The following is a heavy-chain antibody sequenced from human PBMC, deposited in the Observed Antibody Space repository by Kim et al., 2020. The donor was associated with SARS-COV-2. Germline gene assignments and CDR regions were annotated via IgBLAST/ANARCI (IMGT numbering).Heavy chain of an antibody. Sequence: SETLSLTCAVSGGSISSSNWWSWVRQPPEKGLEWIGEIYHSGSTNYNPSLKSRVTISVDKSKNQFSLKLSSVTAADTAVYYCASFVLVGASPPSKYYYYYGMDVWGQGTTVTVSS. J-gene: IGHJ6*02. D-gene: IGHD1-26*01. CDR1: GGSISSSNW. CDR2: IYHSGST. CDR3: ASFVLVGASPPSKYYYYYGMDV. V-gene: IGHV4-4*02.